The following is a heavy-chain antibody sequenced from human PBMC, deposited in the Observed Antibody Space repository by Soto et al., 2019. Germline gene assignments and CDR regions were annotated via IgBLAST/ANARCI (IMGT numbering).Heavy chain of an antibody. D-gene: IGHD3-16*01. V-gene: IGHV3-7*01. CDR2: IKQDGSEK. Sequence: GSLRLSCAASGFTFSDSWMDWVRQAPGKGPEWVANIKQDGSEKNYVDSVKGRFIISRDNAKNSLYLQMNSLRAEDTAVYYCASLGRHGWGQGTTVTAP. J-gene: IGHJ6*02. CDR3: ASLGRHG. CDR1: GFTFSDSW.